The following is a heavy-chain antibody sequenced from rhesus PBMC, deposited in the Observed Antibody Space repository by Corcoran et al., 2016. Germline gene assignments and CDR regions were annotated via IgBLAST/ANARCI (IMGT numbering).Heavy chain of an antibody. Sequence: QVQLQESGPAVVKPSETLPLTCAVSGGSISSSNWWNWTRQPPGKGLDWIGRFYGGPGGTEYNPSLKSRVTISIDTSKKQFSLKLSSVTAADTAVYYCARKPFNYGSNYFDHWGQGVLVTVSS. D-gene: IGHD4-29*01. J-gene: IGHJ4*01. CDR1: GGSISSSNW. CDR2: FYGGPGGT. V-gene: IGHV4-93*02. CDR3: ARKPFNYGSNYFDH.